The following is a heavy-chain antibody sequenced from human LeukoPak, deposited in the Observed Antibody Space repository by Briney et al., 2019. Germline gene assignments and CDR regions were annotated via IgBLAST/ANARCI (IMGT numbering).Heavy chain of an antibody. Sequence: GGSLRLSCVSSVFSFTLYYMHWARQAPGKWLGWVTIISHDARNELYADSVKGRLTISRDNSKCTVYLQMNSLRTEDTAVYYCARAAAETGAFRDNWFDSWGQGTLVTVSS. V-gene: IGHV3-30*03. CDR3: ARAAAETGAFRDNWFDS. D-gene: IGHD6-19*01. J-gene: IGHJ5*01. CDR2: ISHDARNE. CDR1: VFSFTLYY.